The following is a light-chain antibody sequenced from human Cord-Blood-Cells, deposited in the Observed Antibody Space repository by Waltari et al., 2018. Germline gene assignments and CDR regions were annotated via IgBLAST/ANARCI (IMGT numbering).Light chain of an antibody. Sequence: SALTPPASVSGAPGPSITISCTGTSSDVVSYNLVSWYQQHPGNAPKLMIYEGSKRPSGVSKRFSGSKSGNTGSLTISGLQGEDEAYYYCCSYAGSSTWVFGGGTKLTVL. CDR2: EGS. V-gene: IGLV2-23*01. CDR1: SSDVVSYNL. CDR3: CSYAGSSTWV. J-gene: IGLJ3*02.